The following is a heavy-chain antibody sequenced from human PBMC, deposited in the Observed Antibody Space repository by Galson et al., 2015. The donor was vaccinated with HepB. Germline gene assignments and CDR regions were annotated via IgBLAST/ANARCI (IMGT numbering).Heavy chain of an antibody. J-gene: IGHJ2*01. D-gene: IGHD3-22*01. CDR2: ISYDGIHK. Sequence: SLRLSCAASGFTFSSYALHWVRQAPGKGLEWVAVISYDGIHKYYADSVKGRFTISRDNSKNTLYLQMNSLRAEDTAVYFCARVGLTYSSDSYGYYAAPSLNGYFDRWGRGTLVTVSS. CDR3: ARVGLTYSSDSYGYYAAPSLNGYFDR. CDR1: GFTFSSYA. V-gene: IGHV3-30-3*01.